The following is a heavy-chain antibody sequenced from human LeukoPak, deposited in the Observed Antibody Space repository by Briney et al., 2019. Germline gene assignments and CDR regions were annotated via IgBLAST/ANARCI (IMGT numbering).Heavy chain of an antibody. J-gene: IGHJ6*02. CDR1: GFTVSSNY. CDR2: IYSGGST. CDR3: AKVASYPYYYYGMDV. Sequence: GGSLRLSCAASGFTVSSNYMSWVRQAPGKGLEWVSVIYSGGSTYYADSVKGRFTISRDNSKNTLYLQMNSLRAEDTAVYYCAKVASYPYYYYGMDVWGQGTTVTVSS. V-gene: IGHV3-53*01. D-gene: IGHD5-18*01.